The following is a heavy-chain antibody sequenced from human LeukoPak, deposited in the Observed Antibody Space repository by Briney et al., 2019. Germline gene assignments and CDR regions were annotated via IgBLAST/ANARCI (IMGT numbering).Heavy chain of an antibody. CDR1: GGSFSGYY. CDR3: SRENGAFSPFGY. Sequence: SETLSLTCAVYGGSFSGYYWSWIRQPPGKGLEWIGEINHSGSTNYNPSLKSRVTISVDTSKNQFSLKLSSVTAADTAVYYCSRENGAFSPFGYRGQGTLVTVLS. CDR2: INHSGST. J-gene: IGHJ4*02. D-gene: IGHD2-8*01. V-gene: IGHV4-34*01.